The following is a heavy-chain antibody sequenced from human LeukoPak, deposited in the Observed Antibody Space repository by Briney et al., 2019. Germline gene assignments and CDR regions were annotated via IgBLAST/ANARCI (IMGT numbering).Heavy chain of an antibody. CDR2: IWYDGSNK. CDR1: GFTFSSYG. D-gene: IGHD5-18*01. J-gene: IGHJ4*02. Sequence: GGSLRLSCAASGFTFSSYGMHWVRQAPGKGLEWVAVIWYDGSNKYYADSVKGRFTLSRDDAKNSLYLQMNSLRVEDTAVYYCARDCGYSYAIDSWGQGILVTVSS. V-gene: IGHV3-33*01. CDR3: ARDCGYSYAIDS.